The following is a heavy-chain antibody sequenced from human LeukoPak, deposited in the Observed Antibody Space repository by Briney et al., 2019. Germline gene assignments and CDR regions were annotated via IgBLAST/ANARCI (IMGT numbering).Heavy chain of an antibody. Sequence: GGSLRLSCAASGFTFSSYGMHWVRQAPGKGLEWVSAISGSGGTTHYADSVKGRFTISRDRSKNTLYLQMHSLRAEDTAVYYCAKDAFCTSTNCYASYFDYWGQGTLVTVSS. CDR2: ISGSGGTT. D-gene: IGHD2-2*01. V-gene: IGHV3-23*01. J-gene: IGHJ4*02. CDR3: AKDAFCTSTNCYASYFDY. CDR1: GFTFSSYG.